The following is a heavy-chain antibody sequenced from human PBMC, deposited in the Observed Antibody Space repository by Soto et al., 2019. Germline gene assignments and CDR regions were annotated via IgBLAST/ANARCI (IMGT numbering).Heavy chain of an antibody. V-gene: IGHV4-39*02. D-gene: IGHD2-21*02. CDR2: VLHTGNT. Sequence: ETLSLTCSASGGSISDSTFYWGWIRQTPGKGLEWIGSVLHTGNTYYSPSFKSRLSISVDKSQNSFSLTLNAATAADTAVYYCDAVTAVRPSLDYRGQGVPVTVSS. J-gene: IGHJ4*02. CDR1: GGSISDSTFY. CDR3: DAVTAVRPSLDY.